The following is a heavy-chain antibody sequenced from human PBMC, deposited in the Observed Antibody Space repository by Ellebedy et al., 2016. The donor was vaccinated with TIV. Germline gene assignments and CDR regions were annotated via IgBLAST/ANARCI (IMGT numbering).Heavy chain of an antibody. CDR1: GYTLTELS. Sequence: ASVKVSXXVSGYTLTELSMHWVRQAPGKGLEWMGGFDPEDGETIYAQKFQGRVTMTEDTSTDTAYMELSSLRSEDTAVYYCATAHYGNHALDIWGQGTMVTVSS. CDR2: FDPEDGET. D-gene: IGHD4-17*01. V-gene: IGHV1-24*01. CDR3: ATAHYGNHALDI. J-gene: IGHJ3*02.